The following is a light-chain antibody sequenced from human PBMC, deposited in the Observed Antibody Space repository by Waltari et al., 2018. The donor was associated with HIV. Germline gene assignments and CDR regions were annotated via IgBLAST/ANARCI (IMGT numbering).Light chain of an antibody. V-gene: IGLV1-44*01. CDR2: SNN. CDR1: ISNIGSNI. CDR3: AAWDDSLNAWV. J-gene: IGLJ3*02. Sequence: QSVLTQPPSASVTTGPRVSISCSGSISNIGSNIVHGYQQLPGTAPKLLIYSNNQRPSGVPDRFSGSKSGTSASLAISGLQSEDEADYYCAAWDDSLNAWVFGGGTKLTVL.